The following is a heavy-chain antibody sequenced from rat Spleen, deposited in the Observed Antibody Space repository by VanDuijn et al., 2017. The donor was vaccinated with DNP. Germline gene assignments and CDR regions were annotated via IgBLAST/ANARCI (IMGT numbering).Heavy chain of an antibody. Sequence: VQLQESGPGLVKPSQSLSLTCSVTGYSITSNFKWSWIRKFPGNKLEWMGYINSAGSTDYNPSLKSRISITRDTSKNQFFLQMNSVSSEDSGTYYCARSKGDGTYYPYAMNAWGQGTSVTVSS. CDR1: GYSITSNFK. CDR2: INSAGST. J-gene: IGHJ4*01. V-gene: IGHV3-3*01. D-gene: IGHD1-12*02. CDR3: ARSKGDGTYYPYAMNA.